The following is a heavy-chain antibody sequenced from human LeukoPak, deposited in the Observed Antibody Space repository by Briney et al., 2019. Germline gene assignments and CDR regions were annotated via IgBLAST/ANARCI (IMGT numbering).Heavy chain of an antibody. V-gene: IGHV1-46*01. CDR1: GYTFTSYY. CDR3: ARSLMVKGNVDY. D-gene: IGHD2-8*01. CDR2: INPSGGST. Sequence: ASVKVSCKASGYTFTSYYMHWVRQAPGQGLEWMGIINPSGGSTSYAQKFQGRVTMTRDMSTSTVYMELSSLRSEDTALYYCARSLMVKGNVDYWGQGTLVTVSS. J-gene: IGHJ4*02.